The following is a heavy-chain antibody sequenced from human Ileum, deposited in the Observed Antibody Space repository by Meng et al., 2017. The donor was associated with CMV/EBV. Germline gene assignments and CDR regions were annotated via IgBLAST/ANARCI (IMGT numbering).Heavy chain of an antibody. V-gene: IGHV4-4*07. Sequence: QGHLQESGPGLVKPSETLSLTCSISGGSITSYYWSWIRQPAGKGLEWIGRIYVSGSTNYNPSLKSRVTMSVDTSKNQFSLKLSSVTAADTAIYYCAKGTGVTDPFDYWGQGTLVTVSS. CDR2: IYVSGST. J-gene: IGHJ4*02. CDR1: GGSITSYY. D-gene: IGHD1-14*01. CDR3: AKGTGVTDPFDY.